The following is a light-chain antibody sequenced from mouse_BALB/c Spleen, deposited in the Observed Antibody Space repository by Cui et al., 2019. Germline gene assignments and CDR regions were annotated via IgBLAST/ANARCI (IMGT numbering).Light chain of an antibody. J-gene: IGKJ5*01. CDR3: QQWSSNPLT. CDR1: SSVSY. V-gene: IGKV4-68*01. Sequence: QIVLTQSPALMSVSPGEKVTITCSASSSVSYMYWYQQKPRSSPKPWIYLTSKLASGVPARFSGSGSGTSYSLTISSMEAEDAAAYYCQQWSSNPLTFGAGTKLELK. CDR2: LTS.